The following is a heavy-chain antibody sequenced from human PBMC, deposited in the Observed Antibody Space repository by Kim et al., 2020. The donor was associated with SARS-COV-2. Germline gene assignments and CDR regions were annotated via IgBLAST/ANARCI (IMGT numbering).Heavy chain of an antibody. CDR3: ARMTVGAAGNWDIWGRNSWFDP. CDR2: VNHSGST. J-gene: IGHJ5*02. CDR1: GGSLSGSS. V-gene: IGHV4-34*01. D-gene: IGHD3-16*01. Sequence: SETLSLTCGVYGGSLSGSSWCWIRQSPGKGLEWIGEVNHSGSTTYNPSLQSRVTISKDSSRDQFFLNVNSVTAADTAVYYCARMTVGAAGNWDIWGRNSWFDPWGQGIPVTVSS.